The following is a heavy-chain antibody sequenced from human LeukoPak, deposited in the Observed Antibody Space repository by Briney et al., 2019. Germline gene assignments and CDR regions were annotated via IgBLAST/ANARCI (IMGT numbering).Heavy chain of an antibody. D-gene: IGHD7-27*01. J-gene: IGHJ4*02. CDR2: NSGGSGT. V-gene: IGHV3-74*01. Sequence: GGSLRLSCAASGFNFASNWMHWVRQTPGKGLVWVSRNSGGSGTSYADSVEGRFTISRDNAKNTLYLRMNSLRAEDTAVYYCADSLGPRTEYWAQGPLVTVSS. CDR3: ADSLGPRTEY. CDR1: GFNFASNW.